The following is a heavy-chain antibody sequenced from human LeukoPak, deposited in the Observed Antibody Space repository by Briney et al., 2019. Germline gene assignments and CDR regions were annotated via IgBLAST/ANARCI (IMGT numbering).Heavy chain of an antibody. CDR1: GFTFSSYE. CDR3: AKAGRTYSSGWYYFDY. V-gene: IGHV3-48*03. J-gene: IGHJ4*02. CDR2: ISSSGSTI. D-gene: IGHD6-19*01. Sequence: GGSLRLSCAASGFTFSSYEMNWVRQAPGKGLEWVSYISSSGSTIYYADSVKGRFTISRDNAKNSLYLQMNSLRAEDTAVYYCAKAGRTYSSGWYYFDYWGQGTLVTVSS.